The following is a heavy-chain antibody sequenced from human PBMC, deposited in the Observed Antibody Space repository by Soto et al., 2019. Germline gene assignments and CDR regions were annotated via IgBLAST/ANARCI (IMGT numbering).Heavy chain of an antibody. V-gene: IGHV5-51*01. CDR2: IYPGDSDA. CDR1: GYTFSKYW. D-gene: IGHD3-10*01. CDR3: ARQGGEYNTMSDY. Sequence: PRGSLKISCKGSGYTFSKYWIGWVRQTPGKGLEWMGMIYPGDSDARYSPSFEGQVTFSVDKSINTAYLQWNSLKASDTAMYYCARQGGEYNTMSDYWGQGTLVTVSS. J-gene: IGHJ4*02.